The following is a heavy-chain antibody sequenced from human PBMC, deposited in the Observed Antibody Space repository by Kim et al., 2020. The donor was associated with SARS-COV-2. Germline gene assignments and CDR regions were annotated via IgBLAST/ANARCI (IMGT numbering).Heavy chain of an antibody. Sequence: STYYNPSLKSRVTISVDTSKNQFSLKLSSVTAADTAVYYCARTGEFTGDYWGQGTLVTVSS. D-gene: IGHD1-26*01. V-gene: IGHV4-39*01. CDR3: ARTGEFTGDY. J-gene: IGHJ4*02. CDR2: ST.